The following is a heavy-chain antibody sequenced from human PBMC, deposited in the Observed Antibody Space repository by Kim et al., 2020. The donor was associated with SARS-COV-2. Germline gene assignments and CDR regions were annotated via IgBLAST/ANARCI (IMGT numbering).Heavy chain of an antibody. V-gene: IGHV1-3*01. J-gene: IGHJ5*02. CDR3: ARGGGDFDYDH. D-gene: IGHD2-21*02. Sequence: ASVKVSCKTSGYTFSRFAMHWVRQVPGQRLEWVGWILVTNGVTQASEKFRGRVAIGADTSATTVYMELSGLTSADTAVYYCARGGGDFDYDHWGQGTLVTVSS. CDR1: GYTFSRFA. CDR2: ILVTNGVT.